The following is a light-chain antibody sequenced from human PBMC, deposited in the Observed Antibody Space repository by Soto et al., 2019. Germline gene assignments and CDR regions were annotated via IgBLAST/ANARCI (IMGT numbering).Light chain of an antibody. J-gene: IGLJ1*01. Sequence: QSALTQPASVSGSPGQSITISCTGTSSNVGSYKLVSWYQQHPGKAPKLMIFEVNKRPSGVSNRFSGSKSGNTASLTISGLKVEDEADYYCYSHAGSYTFVFGTGTKVTVL. CDR2: EVN. CDR1: SSNVGSYKL. V-gene: IGLV2-23*02. CDR3: YSHAGSYTFV.